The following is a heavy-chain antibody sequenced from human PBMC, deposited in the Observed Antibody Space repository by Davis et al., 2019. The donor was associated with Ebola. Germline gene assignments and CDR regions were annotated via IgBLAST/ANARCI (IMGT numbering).Heavy chain of an antibody. Sequence: GSLRLSCAVYGGSFSGYYWSWIRQPPGKGLEWIGEINHSGSTNYNPSLKSRVTISVDTSKNQFSLKLSSVTAADTAVYYCARGCRYSSGWYYGVLRYWGQGTLVTVSS. D-gene: IGHD6-19*01. CDR3: ARGCRYSSGWYYGVLRY. CDR1: GGSFSGYY. V-gene: IGHV4-34*01. J-gene: IGHJ4*02. CDR2: INHSGST.